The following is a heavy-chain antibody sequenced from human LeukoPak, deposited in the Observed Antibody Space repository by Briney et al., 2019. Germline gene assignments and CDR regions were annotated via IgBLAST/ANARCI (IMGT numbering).Heavy chain of an antibody. CDR3: AKDGLCPSVCPTKIDVAGYVDS. D-gene: IGHD6-19*01. CDR1: GFTFSIFT. J-gene: IGHJ4*02. CDR2: INHNGGTT. Sequence: GGSLRISCAASGFTFSIFTMNWVRQAPGKGLEWVSIINHNGGTTYYTDSVKGRFTISRDNSNNTVYLQMNSLSAEDTAIYYCAKDGLCPSVCPTKIDVAGYVDSWGQGTLVTVSS. V-gene: IGHV3-23*01.